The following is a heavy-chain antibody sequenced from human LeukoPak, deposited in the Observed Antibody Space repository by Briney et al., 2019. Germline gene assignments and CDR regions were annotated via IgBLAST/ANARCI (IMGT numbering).Heavy chain of an antibody. CDR3: ARVLGGSSTSYYFDY. CDR2: INPNSGGT. CDR1: GYTFTGYY. D-gene: IGHD3-16*01. J-gene: IGHJ4*02. Sequence: GASVKVSCKASGYTFTGYYMHWVRQAPGQGLEWMGWINPNSGGTNYAQKFQGRVTMTRDTSISTAYMELSRLRSDDTAVYYCARVLGGSSTSYYFDYWGQGTLVTVSS. V-gene: IGHV1-2*02.